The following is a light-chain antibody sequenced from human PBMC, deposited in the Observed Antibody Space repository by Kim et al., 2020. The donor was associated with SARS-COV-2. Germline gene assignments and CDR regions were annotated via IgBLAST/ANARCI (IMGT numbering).Light chain of an antibody. CDR1: QSLANNF. J-gene: IGKJ1*01. CDR2: GAS. CDR3: HQYEESPRT. Sequence: EIVLTQSPGTLSLSPGERATLSCRASQSLANNFLAWYQQKPGQAPRPLISGASRRAIGIPDRFSGSGSGTDFTLTISRLEPEDFAVYYCHQYEESPRTFGQGTKVDIK. V-gene: IGKV3-20*01.